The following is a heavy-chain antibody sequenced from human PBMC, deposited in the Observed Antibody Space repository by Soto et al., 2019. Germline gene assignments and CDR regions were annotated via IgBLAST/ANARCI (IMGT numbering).Heavy chain of an antibody. CDR1: RFRFSDYT. CDR3: ARRGSEVTTGGGALDM. CDR2: ISIISTYI. V-gene: IGHV3-21*01. Sequence: EVQLVESGGGLVKPGGSLRLSCVASRFRFSDYTMTWVRQAPGKGLEWVSSISIISTYIYYGDSVKGRFTISRDNAKNSLYLQMNSLRVEDTAVYYCARRGSEVTTGGGALDMWGRGTTVTVSS. J-gene: IGHJ3*02. D-gene: IGHD4-17*01.